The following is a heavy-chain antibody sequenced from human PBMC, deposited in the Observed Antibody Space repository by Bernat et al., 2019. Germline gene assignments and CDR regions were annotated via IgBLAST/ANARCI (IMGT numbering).Heavy chain of an antibody. V-gene: IGHV3-33*01. D-gene: IGHD3-9*01. J-gene: IGHJ4*02. CDR2: IWYDGCNK. CDR3: ARDGYDILTGSFDY. CDR1: GFTFGSYG. Sequence: QVQLVESGGGVVQPGRSLRLSCAASGFTFGSYGMHWVRQAPGKGLEWVAVIWYDGCNKYYADSVKGRFTISRDNSKNTLYLQMNSLRAEDTAVYYCARDGYDILTGSFDYWGQGTLVTVSS.